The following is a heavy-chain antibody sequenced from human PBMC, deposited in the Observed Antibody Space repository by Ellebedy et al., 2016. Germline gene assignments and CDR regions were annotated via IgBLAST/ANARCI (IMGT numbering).Heavy chain of an antibody. V-gene: IGHV3-30-3*01. J-gene: IGHJ4*02. CDR1: HFTFSGHP. Sequence: GESLKISCAGFHFTFSGHPMHWVRHAPGKGLEWVAGISPDSNIKGSVDSVKGRCTISRDNSMNTLSLQIDSLRDEDSAVYYCARETRSSGRAGIFDLWGQGTLVVVSS. D-gene: IGHD6-19*01. CDR2: ISPDSNIK. CDR3: ARETRSSGRAGIFDL.